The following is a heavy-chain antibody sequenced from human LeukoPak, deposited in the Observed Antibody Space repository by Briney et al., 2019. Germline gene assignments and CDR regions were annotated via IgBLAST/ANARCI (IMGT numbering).Heavy chain of an antibody. CDR2: IYYSGST. CDR3: ATRVAAAGRRDAFDI. CDR1: GGSFSGYY. Sequence: SETLSLTCAVYGGSFSGYYWSWIRQPPGKGLEWIGSIYYSGSTYYNPSLKSRVTISVDTSKNQLSLKLSSVTAADTAVYYCATRVAAAGRRDAFDIWGQGTMVTVSS. D-gene: IGHD6-13*01. J-gene: IGHJ3*02. V-gene: IGHV4-34*01.